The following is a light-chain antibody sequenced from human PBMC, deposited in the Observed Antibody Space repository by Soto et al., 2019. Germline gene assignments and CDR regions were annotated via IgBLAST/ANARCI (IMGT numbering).Light chain of an antibody. CDR2: DVG. J-gene: IGLJ1*01. CDR3: SSYTSSSTRV. V-gene: IGLV2-14*03. Sequence: QSVLTQPVSVSGSPGQSITISCTGTSSDVGGYNYVSWYQQHPGKAPKLMIYDVGNRPSGVSNRFSGSKSGNTASLTISGLQTEDEADYYCSSYTSSSTRVFGTGTKVTVL. CDR1: SSDVGGYNY.